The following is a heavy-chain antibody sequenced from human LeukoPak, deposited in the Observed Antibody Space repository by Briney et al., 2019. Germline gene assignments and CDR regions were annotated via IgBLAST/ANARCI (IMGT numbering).Heavy chain of an antibody. J-gene: IGHJ5*02. Sequence: GGSLRLSCAASEFSVGSNYMTWVRQAPGKGLEWVSLIYSGGSTYYADSVKGRFTISRDNSKNTLYLQMNSLRAEDTAVYYCARTRDGYNTNWFDPWGQGTLVTVSS. CDR3: ARTRDGYNTNWFDP. CDR1: EFSVGSNY. CDR2: IYSGGST. V-gene: IGHV3-66*01. D-gene: IGHD5-24*01.